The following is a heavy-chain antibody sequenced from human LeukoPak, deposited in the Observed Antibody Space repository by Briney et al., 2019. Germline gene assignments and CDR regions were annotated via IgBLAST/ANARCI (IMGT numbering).Heavy chain of an antibody. CDR1: GGTFSSYA. J-gene: IGHJ3*02. D-gene: IGHD3-22*01. CDR2: ISPIFGTA. CDR3: ATQLLDYDSSGYAAAFDI. V-gene: IGHV1-69*06. Sequence: ASVKVSCKASGGTFSSYAISWVRQAPGQGLEWMGGISPIFGTANYAQKFQGRVTITADKSTSTAYMELSSLRSEDTAVYYCATQLLDYDSSGYAAAFDIWGQGTMVTASS.